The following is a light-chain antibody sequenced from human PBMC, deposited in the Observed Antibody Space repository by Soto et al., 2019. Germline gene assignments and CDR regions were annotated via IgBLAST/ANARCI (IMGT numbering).Light chain of an antibody. CDR2: NDN. CDR1: SSNMGSNT. CDR3: AAWDGSLNHIL. Sequence: QSVLTQPPSASGTPGQGVAISCSGSSSNMGSNTVNWYQHLPGTAPKRLIYNDNQRPSGVPDRFFGSKSGTSASLAITGLQSEDEADYYCAAWDGSLNHILFGGGTKLTVL. V-gene: IGLV1-44*01. J-gene: IGLJ2*01.